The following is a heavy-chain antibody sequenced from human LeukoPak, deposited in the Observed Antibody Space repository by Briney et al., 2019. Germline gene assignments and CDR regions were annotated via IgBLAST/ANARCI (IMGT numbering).Heavy chain of an antibody. CDR3: ARDFRGGYDFWSGYYTPYYFDY. D-gene: IGHD3-3*01. CDR2: MYYSGST. V-gene: IGHV4-39*07. CDR1: GGSISSSGYY. Sequence: SETLSLTCTVSGGSISSSGYYWGWIRQPPGKGLEWIGSMYYSGSTYYNPSLKSRVTISVDTSKNHFSLKLSSVAAADTAVYYCARDFRGGYDFWSGYYTPYYFDYWGQGTLVTVSP. J-gene: IGHJ4*02.